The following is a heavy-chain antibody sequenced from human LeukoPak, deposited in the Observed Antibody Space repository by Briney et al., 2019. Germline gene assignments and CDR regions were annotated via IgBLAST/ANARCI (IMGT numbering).Heavy chain of an antibody. CDR2: IIPIFGTA. V-gene: IGHV1-69*13. D-gene: IGHD2-21*01. CDR3: ARIPRRYYYYGMDV. CDR1: GYTFTSYY. Sequence: GASVKVSCKASGYTFTSYYMHWVRQAPGQGLEWMGGIIPIFGTANYAQKFQGRVTITADESTSTAYMELSSLRSEDTAVYYCARIPRRYYYYGMDVWGQGTTVTVSS. J-gene: IGHJ6*02.